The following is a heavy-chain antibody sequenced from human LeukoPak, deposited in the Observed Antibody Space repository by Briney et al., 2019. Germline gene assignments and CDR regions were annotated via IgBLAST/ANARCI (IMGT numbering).Heavy chain of an antibody. D-gene: IGHD3-22*01. CDR1: GGTFSSYA. CDR2: IIPIFGTA. V-gene: IGHV1-69*05. CDR3: ARTQAGSSSGYYYFDY. Sequence: ASVKVSCKASGGTFSSYAISWVRQAPGQGLEWMGGIIPIFGTANYAQKFQGRVTITTDESTSTASMELSSLRSEDTAVYYCARTQAGSSSGYYYFDYWGQGTPVTVSP. J-gene: IGHJ4*02.